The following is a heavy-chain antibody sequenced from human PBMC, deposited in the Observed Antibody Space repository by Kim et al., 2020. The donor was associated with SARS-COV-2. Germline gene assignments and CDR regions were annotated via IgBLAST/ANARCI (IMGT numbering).Heavy chain of an antibody. CDR2: ICGSGGST. J-gene: IGHJ3*02. CDR3: AKMGASAVAGKKNAFDI. CDR1: GFTFSSYA. Sequence: GGSLRLSCAASGFTFSSYAMSWVRQAPGKGLEWVSAICGSGGSTYYADSVKGRFTISRDNSKNTLYLQMNSLRAEDTAVYYCAKMGASAVAGKKNAFDIWGQGTMVTVSS. D-gene: IGHD6-19*01. V-gene: IGHV3-23*01.